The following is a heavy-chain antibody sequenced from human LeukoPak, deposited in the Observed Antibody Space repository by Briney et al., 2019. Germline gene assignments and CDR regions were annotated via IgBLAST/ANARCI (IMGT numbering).Heavy chain of an antibody. D-gene: IGHD3-22*01. V-gene: IGHV3-30*02. J-gene: IGHJ4*02. Sequence: GGSLRLSCAASGFTFSSYGMHWVRQAPGKGLEWVAFIRYDGSNKYYADSVKGRFTISRDNSKNTLYLQMNSLRAEDTAVYYCAKDAHHYYDSSGYSFDYWGQGTLVTVSS. CDR2: IRYDGSNK. CDR1: GFTFSSYG. CDR3: AKDAHHYYDSSGYSFDY.